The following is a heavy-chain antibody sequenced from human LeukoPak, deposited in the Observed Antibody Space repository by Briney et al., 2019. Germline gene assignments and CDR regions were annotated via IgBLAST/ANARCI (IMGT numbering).Heavy chain of an antibody. CDR2: IVVGSGNT. D-gene: IGHD3/OR15-3a*01. CDR1: GFTFRNSA. CDR3: AANTRYFLTGLLYMDV. Sequence: SVKVSCKASGFTFRNSAMHWVRQARGQRLEWIGWIVVGSGNTNYAQKFQERVTITRDMSTTTAYMELTSLRSEDTAVYYCAANTRYFLTGLLYMDVWGKGTTVTISS. V-gene: IGHV1-58*02. J-gene: IGHJ6*03.